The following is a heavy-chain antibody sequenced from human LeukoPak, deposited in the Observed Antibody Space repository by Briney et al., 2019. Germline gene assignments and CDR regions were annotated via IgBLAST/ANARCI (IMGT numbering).Heavy chain of an antibody. V-gene: IGHV4-34*01. J-gene: IGHJ4*02. CDR2: INHSGST. D-gene: IGHD3-22*01. CDR3: ASSGYYSYFDY. CDR1: GGFFSGYY. Sequence: SETLTLTCALWGGFFSGYYGLGIRQPPGKGLEWIGEINHSGSTNYNPSLKSRVTISVDTSQNQFSLKLSSVTAADTAVYYCASSGYYSYFDYWGQGTLVTVSS.